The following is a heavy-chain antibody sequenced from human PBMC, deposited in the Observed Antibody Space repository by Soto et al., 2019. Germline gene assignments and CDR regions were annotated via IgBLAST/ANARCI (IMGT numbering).Heavy chain of an antibody. CDR1: GFTFSSYA. CDR3: AKENRLGYCSGGSCPAHFDY. D-gene: IGHD2-15*01. J-gene: IGHJ4*02. CDR2: ISGSGGST. Sequence: EVQRLESGGGLVQPGGSLRLSCAASGFTFSSYAMRWVRQAPGKGLEWVSAISGSGGSTYYADSVKGRFTISRDNSKNTLYMQMNSRRAEDTAVYYCAKENRLGYCSGGSCPAHFDYWGQGTLVTVSS. V-gene: IGHV3-23*01.